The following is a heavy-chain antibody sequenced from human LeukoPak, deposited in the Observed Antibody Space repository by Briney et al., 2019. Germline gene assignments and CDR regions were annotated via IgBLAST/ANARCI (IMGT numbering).Heavy chain of an antibody. CDR2: ISAYNGNT. D-gene: IGHD3-10*01. CDR1: GYTFTSCG. Sequence: ASVKVSCKASGYTFTSCGISWVRQAPGQGLEWMGWISAYNGNTNYAQKLQGRVTMTTDTSTSTAYMELRSLRSDDTAVYYCARAGGTMVRGVPDYWGQGTLVTVSS. CDR3: ARAGGTMVRGVPDY. J-gene: IGHJ4*02. V-gene: IGHV1-18*04.